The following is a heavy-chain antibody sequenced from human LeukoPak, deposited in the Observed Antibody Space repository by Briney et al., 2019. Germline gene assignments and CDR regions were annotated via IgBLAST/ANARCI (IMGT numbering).Heavy chain of an antibody. J-gene: IGHJ5*02. Sequence: PGGSLRLSCAASGFTFSNYAMNWVRQAPGKGLEWVSGISASGGNTYYADSVMGRLTISRDNSKNTLYLQMHSLRAEDTAVYYCAKEYGDYGPDWFDPWGQGNLVTVSS. CDR2: ISASGGNT. V-gene: IGHV3-23*01. CDR1: GFTFSNYA. D-gene: IGHD4-17*01. CDR3: AKEYGDYGPDWFDP.